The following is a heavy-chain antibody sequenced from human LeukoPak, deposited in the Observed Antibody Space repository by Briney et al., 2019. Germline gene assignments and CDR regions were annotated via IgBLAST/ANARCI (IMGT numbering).Heavy chain of an antibody. CDR1: GFTFSSYS. V-gene: IGHV3-23*01. D-gene: IGHD2-21*02. J-gene: IGHJ4*02. CDR3: AKDPHIVVVTAPRG. Sequence: PGGSLRLSCAASGFTFSSYSMNWVRQAPGKGLEWVSAISGSGGSTYYADSVKGRFTISRDNSKNTLYLQMNSLRAEDTAVYYCAKDPHIVVVTAPRGWGQGTLVTVSS. CDR2: ISGSGGST.